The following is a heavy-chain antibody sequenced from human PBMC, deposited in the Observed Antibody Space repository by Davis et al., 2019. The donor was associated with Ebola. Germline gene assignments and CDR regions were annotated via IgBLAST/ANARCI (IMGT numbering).Heavy chain of an antibody. CDR2: ISGGYT. V-gene: IGHV3-21*05. CDR1: GFSFTSYS. Sequence: GGSLRLSCAASGFSFTSYSMNWVRQAPGKGLEWVAYISGGYTYYAESVKGRFTISRDSAKDSLYLQMNSLRAEDTAVYYCARSLVGATYLSVYYYYGMDVWGQGTTVTVSS. D-gene: IGHD1-26*01. J-gene: IGHJ6*02. CDR3: ARSLVGATYLSVYYYYGMDV.